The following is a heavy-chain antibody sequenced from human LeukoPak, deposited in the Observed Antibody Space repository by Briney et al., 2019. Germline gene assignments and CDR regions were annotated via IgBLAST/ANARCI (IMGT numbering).Heavy chain of an antibody. J-gene: IGHJ6*02. CDR2: ISGSGGST. V-gene: IGHV3-23*01. CDR3: AKERSGFGHYYYHHGMDV. D-gene: IGHD3-10*01. CDR1: GFTFSSYA. Sequence: PGGSLSLFCAASGFTFSSYAMSWVRQARGKGLEWVSAISGSGGSTYYADSVKGRFTISRDNSKTTLYLQMNSLRAEDTAVYYCAKERSGFGHYYYHHGMDVWGQGTTVTVSS.